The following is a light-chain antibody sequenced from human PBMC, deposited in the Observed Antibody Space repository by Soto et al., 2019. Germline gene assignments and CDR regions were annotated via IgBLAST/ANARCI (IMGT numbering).Light chain of an antibody. CDR1: SGHSTYI. Sequence: QSVLTQSASASASLGSSVKLTCTLSSGHSTYIIAWHQQQPGKAPRYLMRLESSGSYNKGSGVPDRFSGSSSGADRYLTISNLQSEDEADYYCETWDSTKAVFGGGTSLTVL. V-gene: IGLV4-60*03. CDR2: LESSGSY. CDR3: ETWDSTKAV. J-gene: IGLJ7*01.